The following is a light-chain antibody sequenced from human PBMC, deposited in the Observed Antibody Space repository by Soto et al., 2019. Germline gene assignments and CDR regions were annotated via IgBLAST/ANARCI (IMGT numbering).Light chain of an antibody. CDR3: QSYDSSLSGYWV. J-gene: IGLJ3*02. V-gene: IGLV1-40*01. CDR2: GNS. CDR1: SSNIGAGYD. Sequence: QPVLTQPPSVSGAPGQRVTISCTGSSSNIGAGYDVHWYQQLPGTAPKLLISGNSNRPSGVPDRFSGSESGTSASLAITGLQAEDEADYYCQSYDSSLSGYWVFGGGTKLTVL.